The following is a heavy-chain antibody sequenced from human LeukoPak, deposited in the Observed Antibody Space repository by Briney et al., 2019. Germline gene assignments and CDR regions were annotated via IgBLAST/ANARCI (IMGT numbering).Heavy chain of an antibody. Sequence: SETLSLTCTVSGGSISSGGYYWSWIRQHPGKGLEWIGYIYYSGSTYYNPSLKSRVTMSVDTSKNQFSLKLNSVTAADTAVYYCARVMGAGAFDIWGQGTMVTVSS. J-gene: IGHJ3*02. CDR3: ARVMGAGAFDI. V-gene: IGHV4-31*03. D-gene: IGHD1-26*01. CDR2: IYYSGST. CDR1: GGSISSGGYY.